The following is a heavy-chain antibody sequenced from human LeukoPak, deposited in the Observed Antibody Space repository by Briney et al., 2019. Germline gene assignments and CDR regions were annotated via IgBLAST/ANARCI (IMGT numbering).Heavy chain of an antibody. Sequence: GGSLRLSCAASGFTFSSYSMNWVRQAPGKGLEWVSVIYSGGSTYYADSVKGRFTISRDNSKNTLYLQMNSLRAEDTAVYYCASGRDGYNGGFDYWGQGTLVTVSS. D-gene: IGHD5-24*01. J-gene: IGHJ4*02. V-gene: IGHV3-53*01. CDR1: GFTFSSYS. CDR3: ASGRDGYNGGFDY. CDR2: IYSGGST.